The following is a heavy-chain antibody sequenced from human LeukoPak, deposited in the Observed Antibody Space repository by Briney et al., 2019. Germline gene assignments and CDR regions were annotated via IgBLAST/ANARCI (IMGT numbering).Heavy chain of an antibody. Sequence: GGSLRLSCAASGLSVSSNYMSWVRQALGKGLECVSLIYSNGNTYYADSVKGRFTISRDNSKNTLFLQMNSLRAEDTAVYYCSSSEDYWGQGTLVTVSS. CDR1: GLSVSSNY. J-gene: IGHJ4*02. CDR3: SSSEDY. CDR2: IYSNGNT. V-gene: IGHV3-66*01.